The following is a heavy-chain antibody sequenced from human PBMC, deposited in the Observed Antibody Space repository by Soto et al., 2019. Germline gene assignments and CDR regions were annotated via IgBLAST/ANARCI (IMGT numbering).Heavy chain of an antibody. CDR2: IYWVDDK. V-gene: IGHV2-5*02. J-gene: IGHJ5*01. Sequence: QITLKESGPTLVKPTQTLTLTCTFSGLSLLTSGVGLGWIRQPPGRTLEWLALIYWVDDKRYRPSLNGRLAIXXDXSXIQVVLTMIAVDPVDTATYYCAYTRKFDDQVPWFESWGQGVLVTVSS. D-gene: IGHD1-1*01. CDR3: AYTRKFDDQVPWFES. CDR1: GLSLLTSGVG.